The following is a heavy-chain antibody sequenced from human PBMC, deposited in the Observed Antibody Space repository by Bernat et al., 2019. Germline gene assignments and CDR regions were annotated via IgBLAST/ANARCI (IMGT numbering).Heavy chain of an antibody. CDR1: GFTYAW. CDR2: IKSNTDGGTT. Sequence: EVQLVESGGGLVKPGGSLRLSCAASGFTYAWMSWVRQAPGKGLEWVGRIKSNTDGGTTDYAAPVKGRFTISRDDSKNTLYLQMNSLKTEDTAVYYCTRGTSTSAPYMDVWGKGTTVTVSS. CDR3: TRGTSTSAPYMDV. V-gene: IGHV3-15*01. D-gene: IGHD2-2*01. J-gene: IGHJ6*03.